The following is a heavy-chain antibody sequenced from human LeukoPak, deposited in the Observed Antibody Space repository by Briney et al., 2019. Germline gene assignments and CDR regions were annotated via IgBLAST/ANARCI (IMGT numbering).Heavy chain of an antibody. CDR3: ARSDCSGGSCPYYFDY. J-gene: IGHJ4*02. V-gene: IGHV3-11*01. CDR1: GFTFSSYA. Sequence: GGSLRLSCAASGFTFSSYAMSWIRQAPGKGLEWVSYISSSGSTIYYADSVKGRFTISRDNAKNSLYLQMNSLRAEDTAVYYCARSDCSGGSCPYYFDYWGQGTLVTVSS. CDR2: ISSSGSTI. D-gene: IGHD2-15*01.